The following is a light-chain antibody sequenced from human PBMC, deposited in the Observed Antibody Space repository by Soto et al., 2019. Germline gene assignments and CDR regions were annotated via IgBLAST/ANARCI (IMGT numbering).Light chain of an antibody. J-gene: IGLJ2*01. CDR2: DNT. Sequence: QSVLTQPPSVSGAPGQRVTISCTGSSSNIGAGYDVHWYQQLPGRAPKLIIYDNTNRPSGVPDRFSGSKSGTSASLAITGLQAEDEADYYCLSYDSSMSVVFGGGTKLTVL. V-gene: IGLV1-40*01. CDR3: LSYDSSMSVV. CDR1: SSNIGAGYD.